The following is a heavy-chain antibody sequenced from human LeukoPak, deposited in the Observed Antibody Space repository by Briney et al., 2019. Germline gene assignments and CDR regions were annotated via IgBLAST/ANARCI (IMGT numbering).Heavy chain of an antibody. J-gene: IGHJ3*02. Sequence: GGSLRLSCAASGFTFSTYTMNWVRQVPGKGLEWVSSISSGSSYIYYADSVKGRFTISRDNAKNSLYLQVNSLRAEDTAVYYCARPPTTSGNFDAFHIWGRGTAVTVSS. CDR3: ARPPTTSGNFDAFHI. D-gene: IGHD1-26*01. CDR1: GFTFSTYT. V-gene: IGHV3-21*01. CDR2: ISSGSSYI.